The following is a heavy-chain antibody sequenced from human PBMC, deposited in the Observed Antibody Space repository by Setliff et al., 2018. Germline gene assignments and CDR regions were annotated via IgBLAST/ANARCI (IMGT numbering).Heavy chain of an antibody. CDR1: GGYIRNSSYY. D-gene: IGHD6-19*01. CDR3: ARLGFYGSGWHNTPYYFDD. Sequence: SETLSLTCTVSGGYIRNSSYYWGWIRQPPGKGLEWIGTIYYSGSTYHNPSLKSRVTISVDTSKNQFSLNLSSVTAADTAVYYCARLGFYGSGWHNTPYYFDDWGQGTLVTVSS. J-gene: IGHJ4*02. V-gene: IGHV4-39*07. CDR2: IYYSGST.